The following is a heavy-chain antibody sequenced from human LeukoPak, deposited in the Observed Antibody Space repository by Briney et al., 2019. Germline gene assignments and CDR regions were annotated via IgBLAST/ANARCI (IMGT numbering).Heavy chain of an antibody. D-gene: IGHD1-26*01. Sequence: RGSLRLSCAAPGFTLSSYAIRWVRQAPGKGREWVALVWHDGSNRYYADSVKGRFTISRDNSKNTVYIQMNSLRAEDTAVYYCARDLYSRGSWLDYWGQGTLVTVSS. J-gene: IGHJ4*02. CDR3: ARDLYSRGSWLDY. V-gene: IGHV3-33*01. CDR2: VWHDGSNR. CDR1: GFTLSSYA.